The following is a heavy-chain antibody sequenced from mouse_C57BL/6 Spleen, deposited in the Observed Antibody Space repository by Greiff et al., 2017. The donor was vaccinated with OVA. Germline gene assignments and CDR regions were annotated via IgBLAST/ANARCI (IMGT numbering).Heavy chain of an antibody. J-gene: IGHJ2*01. Sequence: EVMLVESGGGLVKPGGSLKLSCAASRFTFSDYGMHWVRQAPEKGLEWVAYISSGSSTIYYADTVKGRFTISRDNAKNTLFLQMTSLRSEDTAMYYCARGDLLRGYFDYWGQGTTLTVSS. CDR3: ARGDLLRGYFDY. CDR1: RFTFSDYG. D-gene: IGHD2-1*01. V-gene: IGHV5-17*01. CDR2: ISSGSSTI.